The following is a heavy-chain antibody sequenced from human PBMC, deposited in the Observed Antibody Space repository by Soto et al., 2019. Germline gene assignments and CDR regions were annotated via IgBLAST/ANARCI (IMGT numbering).Heavy chain of an antibody. V-gene: IGHV4-61*01. J-gene: IGHJ6*02. Sequence: QVQLQESGPGLVKPSETLSLTCSVSGGSVSSGTHYWSWIRQPPGKGLEWIGYIYYTGTTKYNPSLKSRTDIIVDTSKHQFSLKMSSVTAADTALYYCARDPHDYGVRAGCIDVWGQGTTVTVSS. CDR3: ARDPHDYGVRAGCIDV. D-gene: IGHD4-17*01. CDR2: IYYTGTT. CDR1: GGSVSSGTHY.